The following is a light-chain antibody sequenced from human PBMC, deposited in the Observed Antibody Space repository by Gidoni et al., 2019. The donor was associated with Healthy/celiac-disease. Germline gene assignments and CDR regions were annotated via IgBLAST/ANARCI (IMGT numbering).Light chain of an antibody. CDR1: QSLLHSNVYNY. CDR2: LGS. J-gene: IGKJ2*01. CDR3: MQALQTPIT. Sequence: IVMTQSPLSLPVTPGEPASIPCRSSQSLLHSNVYNYLDWYLQKPGQSPQLLIYLGSNRASGVPDRVSGSGSGTDFTLKISRVEAEDVGVYYCMQALQTPITFGQGTKLEIK. V-gene: IGKV2-28*01.